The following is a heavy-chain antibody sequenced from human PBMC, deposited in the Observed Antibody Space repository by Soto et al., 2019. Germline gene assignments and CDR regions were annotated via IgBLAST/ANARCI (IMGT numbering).Heavy chain of an antibody. J-gene: IGHJ4*02. CDR3: MLGSGWKDFDY. CDR2: IYYSGST. Sequence: PSETLSLTCTVSGGSITRSSYYWGWIRQPPGKGLEWIGNIYYSGSTYYNPSLKSRVTISVDTSKNQFSLKLSSVTAADTAVYYCMLGSGWKDFDYWGQGTLVTVSS. D-gene: IGHD3-22*01. CDR1: GGSITRSSYY. V-gene: IGHV4-39*01.